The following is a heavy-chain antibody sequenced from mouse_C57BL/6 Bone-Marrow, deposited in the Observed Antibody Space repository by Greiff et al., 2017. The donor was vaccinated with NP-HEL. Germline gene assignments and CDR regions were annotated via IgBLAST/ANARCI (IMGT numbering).Heavy chain of an antibody. V-gene: IGHV1-4*01. Sequence: QVQLQQSGAELARPGASVKMSCKASGYTFTSYTMHWVKQRPGQGLEWIGYINPSSGYTKYNQKFKDKATLTADKSSSTAYMQLSSLTSEDSAVYYCARKRDGYYYFDYWGQGTTLTVSS. CDR2: INPSSGYT. CDR3: ARKRDGYYYFDY. CDR1: GYTFTSYT. D-gene: IGHD2-3*01. J-gene: IGHJ2*01.